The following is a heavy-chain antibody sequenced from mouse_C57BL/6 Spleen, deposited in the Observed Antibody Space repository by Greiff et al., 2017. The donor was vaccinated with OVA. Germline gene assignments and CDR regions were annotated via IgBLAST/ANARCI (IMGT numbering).Heavy chain of an antibody. CDR2: INPSTGGT. Sequence: VQLKESGPELVKPGASVKISCKASGYSFTGYYMNWVKQSPEKSLEWIGEINPSTGGTTYNQKFKAKATLTVDKSSSTAYMQLKSLTSEDSAVYYCARSAIYYDYGAWFAYWGQGTLVTVSA. D-gene: IGHD2-4*01. CDR1: GYSFTGYY. J-gene: IGHJ3*01. CDR3: ARSAIYYDYGAWFAY. V-gene: IGHV1-42*01.